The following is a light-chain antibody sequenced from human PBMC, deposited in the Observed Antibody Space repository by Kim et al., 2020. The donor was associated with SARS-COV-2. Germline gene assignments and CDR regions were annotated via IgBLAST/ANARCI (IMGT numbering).Light chain of an antibody. CDR3: QQYYSYPPWT. V-gene: IGKV1-8*01. J-gene: IGKJ1*01. CDR1: QGISSY. CDR2: AAS. Sequence: STGDRVTITCRASQGISSYLAWYQQKPGKAPKLLIYAASTLQSGVPSRFSGSGSGTDFTLTIGCLQSEDFATYYCQQYYSYPPWTFGQGTKVEIK.